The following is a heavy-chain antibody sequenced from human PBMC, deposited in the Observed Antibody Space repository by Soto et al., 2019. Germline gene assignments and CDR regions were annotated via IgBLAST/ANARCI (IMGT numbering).Heavy chain of an antibody. CDR3: ARGGAVAGTVYYYYYGMDV. V-gene: IGHV4-59*01. CDR1: GCSISSYY. Sequence: SETLSLTCTVSGCSISSYYWSWIRQPPGKGLEWIGYIYYSGSTNYNPSLKSRVTISVDTSKNQFSLKLSSVTAADTAVYYCARGGAVAGTVYYYYYGMDVWGQGTTVTVSS. CDR2: IYYSGST. J-gene: IGHJ6*02. D-gene: IGHD6-19*01.